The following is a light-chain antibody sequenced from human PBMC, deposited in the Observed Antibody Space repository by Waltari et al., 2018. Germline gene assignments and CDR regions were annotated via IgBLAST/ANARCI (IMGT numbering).Light chain of an antibody. Sequence: VVLTQSPATLSLSPGERATRSCRASQGVSKFLAWFQQKPGQSPRLLVYDVSTRATGIPSRFSGSGPGPEFILTINSLEPEDFAVYYCQQYDRWPLTFGGGTKLEIK. J-gene: IGKJ4*01. V-gene: IGKV3D-11*01. CDR3: QQYDRWPLT. CDR2: DVS. CDR1: QGVSKF.